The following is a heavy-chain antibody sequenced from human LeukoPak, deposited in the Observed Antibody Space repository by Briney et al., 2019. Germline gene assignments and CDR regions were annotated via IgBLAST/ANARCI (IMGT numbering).Heavy chain of an antibody. J-gene: IGHJ6*02. Sequence: SVKVSCKASGGTCSSYAISWVRQAPGQGLEWMGGIIPIFGTANYAQKFQGRVTITADESTSTAYMELSSLRSEDTAVYYCARDPGGLHYYYYGMDVWGQGTTVTVSS. CDR3: ARDPGGLHYYYYGMDV. V-gene: IGHV1-69*01. D-gene: IGHD3-16*01. CDR2: IIPIFGTA. CDR1: GGTCSSYA.